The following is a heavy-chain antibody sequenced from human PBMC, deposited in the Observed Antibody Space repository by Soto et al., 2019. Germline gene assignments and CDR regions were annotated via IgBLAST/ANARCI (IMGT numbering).Heavy chain of an antibody. CDR3: ARTSAAGKNYNGMDV. D-gene: IGHD6-13*01. V-gene: IGHV5-51*01. J-gene: IGHJ6*02. CDR2: IYPGDAGT. CDR1: GYSFTSYL. Sequence: GESLKISCKGSGYSFTSYLIGWVRQMPGKGLEWMGIIYPGDAGTRYSPSFQGQVTISADKSISTAYLQWSSLKASDTAMYYCARTSAAGKNYNGMDVWGQGTTVTVSS.